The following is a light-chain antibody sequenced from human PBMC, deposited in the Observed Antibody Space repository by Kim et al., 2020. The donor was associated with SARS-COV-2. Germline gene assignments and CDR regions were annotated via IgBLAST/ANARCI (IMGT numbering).Light chain of an antibody. J-gene: IGLJ3*02. CDR3: QVWDSSSDHLV. Sequence: PGKTARITCRGNNIGSNSVHWYQQKPGQAPVLVIYYDSDRPSGIPERFSGSNSGNTATLTISRVEAGDEADYYCQVWDSSSDHLVFGGGTQLTVL. CDR1: NIGSNS. CDR2: YDS. V-gene: IGLV3-21*04.